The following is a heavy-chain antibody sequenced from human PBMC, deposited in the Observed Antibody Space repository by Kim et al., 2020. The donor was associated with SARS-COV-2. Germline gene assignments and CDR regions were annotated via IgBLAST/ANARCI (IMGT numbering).Heavy chain of an antibody. CDR3: ATPGVVDAFDI. J-gene: IGHJ3*02. V-gene: IGHV1-46*01. CDR2: T. Sequence: TSYEQKFQGRVTMTRDTSTSTVYMELSSLRSEDTAVYYCATPGVVDAFDIWGQGTMVTVSS. D-gene: IGHD7-27*01.